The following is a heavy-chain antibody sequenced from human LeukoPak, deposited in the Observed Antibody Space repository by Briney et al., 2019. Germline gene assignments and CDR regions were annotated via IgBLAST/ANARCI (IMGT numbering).Heavy chain of an antibody. Sequence: ASVNVSFKASGYTFIGYYIYWVRQAPGQGLEGMGWINPNSGDTDYEQKFQGRVTMTRDTSMSTAYMELSRLKSDDTAVYYCARAHTLRSFDYWGQGTLVTVSS. J-gene: IGHJ4*02. D-gene: IGHD4-17*01. CDR3: ARAHTLRSFDY. CDR2: INPNSGDT. CDR1: GYTFIGYY. V-gene: IGHV1-2*02.